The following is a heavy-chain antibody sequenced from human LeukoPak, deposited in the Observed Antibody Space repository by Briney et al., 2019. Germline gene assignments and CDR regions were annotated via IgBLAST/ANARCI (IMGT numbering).Heavy chain of an antibody. V-gene: IGHV3-64*01. J-gene: IGHJ4*02. CDR3: ARENCDSTTCYKTIDY. CDR2: ITSNGGSA. D-gene: IGHD2-2*02. CDR1: GFTFSIYA. Sequence: GGSLRLSCAASGFTFSIYAMHWVRQAPGKGLEYVSAITSNGGSAYYANSVKGRLTISRDNSKNTLYLQMGSLRAEDMAVYYCARENCDSTTCYKTIDYWGQGTLVTVSS.